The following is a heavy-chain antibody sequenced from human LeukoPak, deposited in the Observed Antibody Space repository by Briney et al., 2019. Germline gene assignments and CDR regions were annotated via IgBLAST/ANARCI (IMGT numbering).Heavy chain of an antibody. Sequence: SETLPLTCTVSGGSISSYYWSWIRQPPGKGLEWIGYIYYSGSTNYNPSLKSRVIISADTSKNQFSLKLSSVTAADTAVYYCARERAVTTYYYFDYWGQGTLVTVSS. V-gene: IGHV4-59*01. CDR1: GGSISSYY. CDR3: ARERAVTTYYYFDY. CDR2: IYYSGST. D-gene: IGHD4-17*01. J-gene: IGHJ4*02.